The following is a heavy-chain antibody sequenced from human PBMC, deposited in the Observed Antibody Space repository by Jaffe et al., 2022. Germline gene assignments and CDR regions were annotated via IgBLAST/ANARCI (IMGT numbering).Heavy chain of an antibody. CDR2: IYHSGST. CDR3: ARDPANGSSSWDQVAPAATNWFDP. D-gene: IGHD6-13*01. Sequence: QVQLQESGPGLVKPSETLSLTCAVSGYSISSGYYWGWIRQPPGKGLEWIGSIYHSGSTYYNPSLKSRVTISVDTSKNQFSLKLSSVTAADTAVYYCARDPANGSSSWDQVAPAATNWFDPWGQGTLVTVSS. J-gene: IGHJ5*02. V-gene: IGHV4-38-2*02. CDR1: GYSISSGYY.